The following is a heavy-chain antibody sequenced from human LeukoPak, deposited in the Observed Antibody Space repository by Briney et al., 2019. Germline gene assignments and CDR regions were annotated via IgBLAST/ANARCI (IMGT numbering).Heavy chain of an antibody. CDR1: GDSISSSNW. D-gene: IGHD6-6*01. Sequence: SGTLSLTCAVSGDSISSSNWWSWVRQPPGKGLEWIGEIYHSGSTNYNPSLQSRVTISIDTSKNQFSLKLSSVIAADTAVYYCASILLYSGSSGIDYWGQGILVTVSS. J-gene: IGHJ4*02. V-gene: IGHV4-4*02. CDR3: ASILLYSGSSGIDY. CDR2: IYHSGST.